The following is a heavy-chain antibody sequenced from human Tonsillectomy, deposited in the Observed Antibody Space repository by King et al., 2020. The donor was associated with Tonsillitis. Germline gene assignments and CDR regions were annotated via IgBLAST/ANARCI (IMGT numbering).Heavy chain of an antibody. CDR2: IYYSGNT. CDR1: GGSISSSPHY. Sequence: LQLQESGPGLVKPSETLSLTCTVSGGSISSSPHYWGWIRQPPGKELEWIGSIYYSGNTYYKPSLKSRVTISVDTSKNQFSLKLSSVTAADTAVYYCARHLVAVHFGGYATLGFDYWGQGTQVTVSS. V-gene: IGHV4-39*01. J-gene: IGHJ4*02. CDR3: ARHLVAVHFGGYATLGFDY. D-gene: IGHD5-12*01.